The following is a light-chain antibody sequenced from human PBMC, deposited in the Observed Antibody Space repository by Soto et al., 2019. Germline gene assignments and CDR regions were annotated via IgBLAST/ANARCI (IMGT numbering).Light chain of an antibody. V-gene: IGLV1-44*01. Sequence: QSVLTQPPSASGTPGQRVTISCSGSSSNIGSNTVIWYQQLPGTAPKLLIYSDNQRPSGVPDRFSVSKSGTSVSLAISGLQSDDEADYYCAAWDDSLNGLVFGGGTKLTVL. J-gene: IGLJ2*01. CDR2: SDN. CDR1: SSNIGSNT. CDR3: AAWDDSLNGLV.